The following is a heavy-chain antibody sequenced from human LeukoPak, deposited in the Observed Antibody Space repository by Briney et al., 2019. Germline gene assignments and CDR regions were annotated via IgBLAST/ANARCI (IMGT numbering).Heavy chain of an antibody. CDR1: GFTVSSNY. CDR2: IYSGGTT. J-gene: IGHJ6*03. D-gene: IGHD2-2*01. Sequence: GGSLRLSCAASGFTVSSNYMSWVRQAPGKGLEWLSVIYSGGTTYHADSVKGRFTISRDSSKNTSYLQMNSLRAEDTAVYYCARRLSASYFYMDVWGKGTTVTVSS. CDR3: ARRLSASYFYMDV. V-gene: IGHV3-53*01.